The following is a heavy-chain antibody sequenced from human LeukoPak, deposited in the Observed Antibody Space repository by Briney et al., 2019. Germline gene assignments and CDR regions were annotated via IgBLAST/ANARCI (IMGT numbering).Heavy chain of an antibody. V-gene: IGHV4-59*01. CDR2: LSYSGTT. CDR1: GGSMNNDY. J-gene: IGHJ4*02. Sequence: SETLSLTCTVSGGSMNNDYWSWVRQPPGKGLEWIGYLSYSGTTKYNPSFKSRVTISVDMSKNLFSLKLTSVTAADTAVYYCARDPFDWGQGTLVIVSS. CDR3: ARDPFD.